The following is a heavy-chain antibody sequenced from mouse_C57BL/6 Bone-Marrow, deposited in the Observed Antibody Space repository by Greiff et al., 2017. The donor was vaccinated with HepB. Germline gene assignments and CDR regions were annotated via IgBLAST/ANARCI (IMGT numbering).Heavy chain of an antibody. CDR1: GFTFSSYG. CDR2: ISSGGSYT. V-gene: IGHV5-6*01. Sequence: EVQRVESGGDLVKPGGSLKLSCAASGFTFSSYGMSWVRQTPDKRLEWVATISSGGSYTYYPDSVKGRFTISRDNAKNPLYLQMSSLKSEDTAMYYCARHIYYYGSSLDYWGQGTTLTVSS. D-gene: IGHD1-1*01. CDR3: ARHIYYYGSSLDY. J-gene: IGHJ2*01.